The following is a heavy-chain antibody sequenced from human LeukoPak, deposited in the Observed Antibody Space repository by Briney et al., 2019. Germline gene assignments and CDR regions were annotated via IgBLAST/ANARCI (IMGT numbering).Heavy chain of an antibody. D-gene: IGHD5-24*01. CDR1: GFTFCSYE. CDR2: ISSSGSTI. CDR3: AREGRDGYGMFYFDY. V-gene: IGHV3-48*03. J-gene: IGHJ4*02. Sequence: PGGSLRLSXAAAGFTFCSYEMNWVRQSPGKGLEWLSYISSSGSTIYYADSVKGRFTISRDNAKNSLYLQMNSLRAEDTAVYYCAREGRDGYGMFYFDYWGQGTLVTVSS.